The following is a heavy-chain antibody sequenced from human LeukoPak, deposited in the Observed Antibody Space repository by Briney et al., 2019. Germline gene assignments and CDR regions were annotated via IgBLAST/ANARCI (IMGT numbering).Heavy chain of an antibody. D-gene: IGHD3-3*01. Sequence: SETLSLTCTVSGGSIGSSSYYWGWIRQPPGKGLEWIGSIYYSGCTYYNPSLKSRVTISVDTSKNQFSLKLSSVTAADTAVYYCARQRRFLEWLSAFDIWGQGTMVTVSS. J-gene: IGHJ3*02. CDR2: IYYSGCT. V-gene: IGHV4-39*01. CDR3: ARQRRFLEWLSAFDI. CDR1: GGSIGSSSYY.